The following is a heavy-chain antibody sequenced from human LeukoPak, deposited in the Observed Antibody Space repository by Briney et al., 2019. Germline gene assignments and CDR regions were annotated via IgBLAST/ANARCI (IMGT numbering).Heavy chain of an antibody. CDR1: GFTFSSHG. Sequence: PGRSLRLSCAASGFTFSSHGMHWVRQAPGKGLEWVSVISGSGGSTYYADSVKGRFTISRDNSKNTLYLQMNSLRAEDTAVYYCAKGVSAAADDAFDIWGQGTMVTVSS. CDR2: ISGSGGST. D-gene: IGHD6-13*01. CDR3: AKGVSAAADDAFDI. J-gene: IGHJ3*02. V-gene: IGHV3-23*01.